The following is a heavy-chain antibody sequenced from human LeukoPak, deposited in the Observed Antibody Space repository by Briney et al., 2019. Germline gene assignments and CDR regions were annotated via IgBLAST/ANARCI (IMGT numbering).Heavy chain of an antibody. J-gene: IGHJ6*02. V-gene: IGHV1-69*04. CDR3: ARDPTEGPDYYGMDV. D-gene: IGHD4-17*01. CDR1: GGTFSSYA. CDR2: IIPILGIA. Sequence: SVKVSCKASGGTFSSYAISWVRQAPGQGLEWMGRIIPILGIANYAQKFQDRVTMTTDTSTSTAYMELRSLRSDDTAVYYCARDPTEGPDYYGMDVWGQGTTVTVSS.